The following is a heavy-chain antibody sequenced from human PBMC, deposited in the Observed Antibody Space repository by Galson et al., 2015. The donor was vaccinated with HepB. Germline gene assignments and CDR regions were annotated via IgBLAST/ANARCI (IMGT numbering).Heavy chain of an antibody. CDR1: GFIFSSFG. CDR2: ISYDGSYK. CDR3: AKDREITMVRGVMMNY. J-gene: IGHJ4*02. Sequence: SLRLSCAASGFIFSSFGLHWVRQAPGKGPEWVTFISYDGSYKNYAGSVKGRFTISRDNSKNTLYLQMNSLRAEDTAVYYCAKDREITMVRGVMMNYWGQGTLVTVSS. D-gene: IGHD3-10*01. V-gene: IGHV3-30*18.